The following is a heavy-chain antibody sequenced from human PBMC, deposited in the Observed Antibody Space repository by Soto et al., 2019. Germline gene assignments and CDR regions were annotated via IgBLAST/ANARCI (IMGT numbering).Heavy chain of an antibody. CDR1: GFTFSNYA. CDR2: ISGSASST. V-gene: IGHV3-23*01. CDR3: AKNPRIVVVITRVPGLFDP. Sequence: QPGGSLRLSCAASGFTFSNYAMSWVRQAPGKGLEWVSGISGSASSTYYADSVKGRFTISRDSSKNTLYLQMNGLRAEDTAVYYCAKNPRIVVVITRVPGLFDPWGQGTLVTVSS. D-gene: IGHD3-22*01. J-gene: IGHJ5*02.